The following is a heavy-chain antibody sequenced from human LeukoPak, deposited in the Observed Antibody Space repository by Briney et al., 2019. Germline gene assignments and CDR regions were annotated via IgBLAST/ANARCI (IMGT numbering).Heavy chain of an antibody. Sequence: GGSLRLSCAASGFTFSSYAMTWVRLAPGKGVEWVSSISGSAGHTYYADSVKGRFTISRDKSKNTLYLQMNSLRAEDTAVYYCAKGDTTWELPHDYWGQGTLVTVSS. J-gene: IGHJ4*02. CDR2: ISGSAGHT. CDR3: AKGDTTWELPHDY. CDR1: GFTFSSYA. V-gene: IGHV3-23*01. D-gene: IGHD1-26*01.